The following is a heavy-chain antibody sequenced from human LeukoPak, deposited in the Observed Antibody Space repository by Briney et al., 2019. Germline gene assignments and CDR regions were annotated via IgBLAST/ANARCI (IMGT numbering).Heavy chain of an antibody. D-gene: IGHD4-17*01. CDR3: ARDPAVTTSGYFQQ. J-gene: IGHJ1*01. Sequence: GGSLRLSCAASGFTLSSYGMHWVRQAPGKGLEWVAVTWYDGSNKYYADSVKGRFTISRDNSKNTLYLQMNSLTAEDTAVYYCARDPAVTTSGYFQQWGQGTLVTVSS. CDR2: TWYDGSNK. CDR1: GFTLSSYG. V-gene: IGHV3-33*01.